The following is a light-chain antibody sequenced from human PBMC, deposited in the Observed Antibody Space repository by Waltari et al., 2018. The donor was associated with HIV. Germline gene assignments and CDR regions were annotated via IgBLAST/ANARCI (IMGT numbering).Light chain of an antibody. J-gene: IGLJ2*01. CDR2: EVT. CDR1: SSDIGGYNY. V-gene: IGLV2-8*01. Sequence: QSALTQPPSASGSPGQSVTISCTGTSSDIGGYNYVPWYQQHPGKAPKLIMTEVTKRPSGVPDRFSCSKSGNTASLTVSGLQAEDEAHYYCSSYAPTNNFYVLFGGGTALTVL. CDR3: SSYAPTNNFYVL.